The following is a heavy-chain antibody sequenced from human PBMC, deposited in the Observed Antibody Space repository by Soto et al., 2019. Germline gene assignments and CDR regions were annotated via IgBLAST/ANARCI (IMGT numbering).Heavy chain of an antibody. D-gene: IGHD3-10*01. J-gene: IGHJ4*02. CDR2: IIPINGVA. CDR1: EGTFSSYS. V-gene: IGHV1-69*02. Sequence: QVQLVQSGAEVKKPGSSVKVSCKASEGTFSSYSISWVRQAPGQGLDWMGRIIPINGVANYAQKFQGRVTITADKPTNTVYMELTGLRSEDTALYYCARLKDDSGRQFDYWGQGTLVTVSS. CDR3: ARLKDDSGRQFDY.